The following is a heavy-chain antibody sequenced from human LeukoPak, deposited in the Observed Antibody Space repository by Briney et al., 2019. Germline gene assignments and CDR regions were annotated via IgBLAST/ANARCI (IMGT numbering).Heavy chain of an antibody. CDR1: GGSISSSSYY. Sequence: SETLSLTCTVSGGSISSSSYYWGWIRQPPGKGLEWIGSIYYSGSTYYNPSLKSRFTISVDTSKNQFSLKLSSVTAADTAVYYCARLRPAANYYYYYGMDVWGQGTTVTVSS. V-gene: IGHV4-39*01. CDR2: IYYSGST. D-gene: IGHD2-2*01. J-gene: IGHJ6*02. CDR3: ARLRPAANYYYYYGMDV.